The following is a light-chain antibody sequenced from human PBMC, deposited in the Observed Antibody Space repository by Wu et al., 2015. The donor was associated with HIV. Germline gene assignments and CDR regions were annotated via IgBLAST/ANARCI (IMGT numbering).Light chain of an antibody. Sequence: DIQLTQSPSFLSASVGDRVTITCRASQGISSYLAWYQQKPGKAPKLLIYAASTLQSGVPSRFSGSGSGTEFTLTISSLQPDDFATYYCQQYKSYITFGQGTRLEIK. CDR3: QQYKSYIT. V-gene: IGKV1-9*01. CDR1: QGISSY. J-gene: IGKJ5*01. CDR2: AAS.